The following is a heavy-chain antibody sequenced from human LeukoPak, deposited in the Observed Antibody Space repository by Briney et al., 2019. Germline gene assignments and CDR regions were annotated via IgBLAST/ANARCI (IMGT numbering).Heavy chain of an antibody. V-gene: IGHV3-30*18. CDR3: AKEDGGKVKDGI. CDR2: ISYDGSNK. Sequence: GGSLRLSCAASGFTFSSYGMHWVRQAPGKGLEWVAVISYDGSNKYYADSVKGRFTISRDNSKNTLYLQMNSLRAEDTAVYYCAKEDGGKVKDGIWGQGTLVTVSS. J-gene: IGHJ4*02. D-gene: IGHD4-23*01. CDR1: GFTFSSYG.